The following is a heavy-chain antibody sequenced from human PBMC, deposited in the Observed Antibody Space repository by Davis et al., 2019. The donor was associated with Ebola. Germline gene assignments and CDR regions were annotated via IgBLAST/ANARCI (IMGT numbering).Heavy chain of an antibody. CDR2: ITTNTATA. Sequence: AASVKVSCKASGYTFTDFAINWYRQAPGQRFEWLGWITTNTATATYARGLSDRFVFSLDTSINTAFLQIPNLRTEDSDIYYCARGMGELALNWGQGTRITVSS. CDR1: GYTFTDFA. CDR3: ARGMGELALN. J-gene: IGHJ4*02. V-gene: IGHV7-4-1*01. D-gene: IGHD3-16*01.